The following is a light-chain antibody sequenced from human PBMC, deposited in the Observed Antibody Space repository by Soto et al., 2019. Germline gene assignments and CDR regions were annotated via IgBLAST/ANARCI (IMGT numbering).Light chain of an antibody. CDR3: HQSCIYPRT. J-gene: IGKJ1*01. V-gene: IGKV1-5*03. Sequence: DIQMTQSPSTLSASVGDRVTITCRASQNITNWLAWYQQKPGKAPELLIYKASRLESGVPSRFSGSGSGTEFTLSISSLQPDDFAAYYRHQSCIYPRTFCQVTKVETK. CDR1: QNITNW. CDR2: KAS.